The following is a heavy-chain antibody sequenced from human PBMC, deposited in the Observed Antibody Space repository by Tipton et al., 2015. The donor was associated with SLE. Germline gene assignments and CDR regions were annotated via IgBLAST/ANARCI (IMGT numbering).Heavy chain of an antibody. V-gene: IGHV4-61*02. D-gene: IGHD3-16*02. CDR1: GGSISSGSYY. CDR2: IYTSGST. J-gene: IGHJ4*02. CDR3: ARENMITFGGVIGYDY. Sequence: TLSLTCTVSGGSISSGSYYWSWIRQPAGKGLEWIGCIYTSGSTNYNPSLKSRVTISVDTSKNQFSLKLSSVTAADTAVYYCARENMITFGGVIGYDYWGQGTLVTVSS.